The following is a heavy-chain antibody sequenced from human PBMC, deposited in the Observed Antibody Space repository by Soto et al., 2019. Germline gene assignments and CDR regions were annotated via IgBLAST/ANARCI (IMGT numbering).Heavy chain of an antibody. CDR1: GGSISSGDYY. Sequence: PSETLSLTCTVSGGSISSGDYYWSWIRQPPGKGLEWIGYIYYSGSTYYNPSLKSRVTISVGTSKNQFSLKLSSVTAADTAVYYCARAYIVVVPAASNWFDPWGRGTLVTRLL. V-gene: IGHV4-30-4*01. CDR3: ARAYIVVVPAASNWFDP. D-gene: IGHD2-2*01. J-gene: IGHJ5*02. CDR2: IYYSGST.